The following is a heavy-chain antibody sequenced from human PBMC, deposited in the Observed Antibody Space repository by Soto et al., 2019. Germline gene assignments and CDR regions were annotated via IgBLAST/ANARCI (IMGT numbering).Heavy chain of an antibody. J-gene: IGHJ4*01. CDR1: GFSLSTSGVG. V-gene: IGHV2-5*02. CDR2: IYWDDDK. Sequence: QITLKESGPTLVKPTQTLTLTCTFSGFSLSTSGVGVGWIRQPPGKALEWLALIYWDDDKRYSPSLKSRLTITQDTPKNQVVLKMTNLEPVETATYYRAHSGYFDRSGGFCQRGQGNLGTVSS. CDR3: AHSGYFDRSGGFCQ. D-gene: IGHD3-22*01.